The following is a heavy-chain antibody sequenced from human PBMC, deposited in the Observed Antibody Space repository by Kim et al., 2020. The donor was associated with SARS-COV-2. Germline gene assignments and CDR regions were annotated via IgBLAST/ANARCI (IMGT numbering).Heavy chain of an antibody. CDR1: GGSISSSNW. V-gene: IGHV4-4*02. Sequence: SETLSLTCAVSGGSISSSNWWSWVRQPPGKGLEWIGEIYHSGSTNYNPSLKSRVTISVDKSKNQFSLKLSSVTAADTAVYYCAREGGIYYYGSGSYYNFDYWGQGTLVTVSS. J-gene: IGHJ4*02. CDR2: IYHSGST. D-gene: IGHD3-10*01. CDR3: AREGGIYYYGSGSYYNFDY.